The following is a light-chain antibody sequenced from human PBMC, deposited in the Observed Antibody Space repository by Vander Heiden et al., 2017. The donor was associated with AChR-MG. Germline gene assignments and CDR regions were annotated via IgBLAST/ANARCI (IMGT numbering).Light chain of an antibody. CDR3: LLYDDGFQV. J-gene: IGLJ3*02. Sequence: QPVVTQEHSLTVSPGGTVTLTCASNTGEVTSGYYPNWFQQKPGQVPRALIYNTVSKHSWTPARFSGSLLGGKAAMTLSGVKPEDEDDYYCLLYDDGFQVFGGGTKLTVL. V-gene: IGLV7-43*01. CDR1: TGEVTSGYY. CDR2: NTV.